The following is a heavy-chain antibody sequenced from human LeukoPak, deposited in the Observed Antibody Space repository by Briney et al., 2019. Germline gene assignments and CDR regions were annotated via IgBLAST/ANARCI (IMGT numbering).Heavy chain of an antibody. V-gene: IGHV1-3*01. CDR2: INAGNGNT. CDR1: GYTFTSYA. Sequence: GASVKVSCKASGYTFTSYAMHWVRQAPGQRLEWMGWINAGNGNTKYSQKFQGRVTITRDTSASTAYMELSSLRSEDTAVYYCAREYGSGSYYIPTPYFDYWGQGTLVTVSS. J-gene: IGHJ4*02. D-gene: IGHD3-10*01. CDR3: AREYGSGSYYIPTPYFDY.